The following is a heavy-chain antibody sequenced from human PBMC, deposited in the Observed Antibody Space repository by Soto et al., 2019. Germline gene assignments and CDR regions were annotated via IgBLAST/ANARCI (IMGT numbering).Heavy chain of an antibody. CDR2: TIPIRGIA. V-gene: IGHV1-69*08. Sequence: QVQLVQSGAEVKKPGSSVKVSCKASGGTFSSYTISWVRQAPGQGLEWMARTIPIRGIANYAQKFQGRVTITADKYTSTAYMELSSLRSENTAVYYCAGEGAGLFDYWGQGTLVTVSS. CDR3: AGEGAGLFDY. CDR1: GGTFSSYT. D-gene: IGHD6-19*01. J-gene: IGHJ4*02.